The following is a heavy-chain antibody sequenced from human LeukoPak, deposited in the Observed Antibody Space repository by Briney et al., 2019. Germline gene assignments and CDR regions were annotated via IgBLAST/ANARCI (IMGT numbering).Heavy chain of an antibody. CDR2: IYYSGST. J-gene: IGHJ6*02. CDR1: GGSISSSSYY. D-gene: IGHD3-10*01. V-gene: IGHV4-39*07. CDR3: AREFMYSSGSSQYYYYYGMDV. Sequence: SETLSLTCTVSGGSISSSSYYWGWIRQPPGKGLEWIGSIYYSGSTYYNPSLKSRVTISVDTSKNQFSLKLSSVTAADTAVYYCAREFMYSSGSSQYYYYYGMDVWGRGTTVTVSS.